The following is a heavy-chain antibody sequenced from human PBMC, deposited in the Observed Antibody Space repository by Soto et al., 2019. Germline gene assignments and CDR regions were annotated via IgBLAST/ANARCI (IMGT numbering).Heavy chain of an antibody. Sequence: EVQLVESGGGLVQPGGSLRLSCAASGFTFSSYSMNWVRQAPGKGLEWVSYISSSSSTIYYADSVKGRFTISRDNAKNSLCLQMNSLRDEDTAVYYCARGNTAMVGPPSYYYYGMDVWGQGTTVTVSS. CDR1: GFTFSSYS. CDR3: ARGNTAMVGPPSYYYYGMDV. J-gene: IGHJ6*02. D-gene: IGHD5-18*01. CDR2: ISSSSSTI. V-gene: IGHV3-48*02.